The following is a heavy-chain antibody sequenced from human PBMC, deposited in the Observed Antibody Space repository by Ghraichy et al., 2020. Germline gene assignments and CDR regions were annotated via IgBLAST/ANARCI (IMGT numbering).Heavy chain of an antibody. CDR2: ISGSGGST. J-gene: IGHJ4*02. CDR3: AKGYSSFRLYYFDY. V-gene: IGHV3-23*01. Sequence: GESLNISCAASGFTFSSYAMSWVRQAPGKGLEWVSAISGSGGSTYYADSVKGRFTISRDNSKNTLYLQMNSLRAEDTAVYYCAKGYSSFRLYYFDYWGQGTLVTVSS. D-gene: IGHD6-19*01. CDR1: GFTFSSYA.